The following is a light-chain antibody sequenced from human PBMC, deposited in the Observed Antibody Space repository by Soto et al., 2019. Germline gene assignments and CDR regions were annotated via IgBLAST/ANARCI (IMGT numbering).Light chain of an antibody. Sequence: DIQMTQSPSSLSASVGDRVTITCRASQGIRNDLGWYQQKPGKAPNLLIYKASSLESGVPSRVSGSGSGTEFTLTISSLQPDDFATYYCQQYNSYPWTFGQGTKVDIK. V-gene: IGKV1-17*01. CDR1: QGIRND. J-gene: IGKJ1*01. CDR2: KAS. CDR3: QQYNSYPWT.